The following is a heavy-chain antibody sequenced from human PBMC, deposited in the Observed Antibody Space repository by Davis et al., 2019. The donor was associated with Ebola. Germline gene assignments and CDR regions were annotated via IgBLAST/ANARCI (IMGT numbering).Heavy chain of an antibody. Sequence: GESLKISCAASGLTFSDYYMSWVRQAPGKGLEWVSYISSSGRIIQYADSVKGRFTISRDNAKNSIYLQMNSLRAEDTAVYYCARDRSGGYFDDWGQGTLVTVSS. CDR1: GLTFSDYY. V-gene: IGHV3-11*01. CDR3: ARDRSGGYFDD. CDR2: ISSSGRII. J-gene: IGHJ4*02. D-gene: IGHD1-26*01.